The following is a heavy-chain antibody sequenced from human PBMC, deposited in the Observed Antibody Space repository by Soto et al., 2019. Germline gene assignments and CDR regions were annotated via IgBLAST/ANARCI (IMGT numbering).Heavy chain of an antibody. Sequence: QVQLVQSGAEVKKPGSSVKVSCKASGGTFSSYAISWVRQAPGQGLEWMGGIIPIFGTANYAQKFQGRVTITADESTSTAYMELSSLRSEDTAVYYCARGRNRYCSGGSCYADYYYYGMDVWGQGTTVTVSS. D-gene: IGHD2-15*01. CDR3: ARGRNRYCSGGSCYADYYYYGMDV. J-gene: IGHJ6*02. CDR2: IIPIFGTA. CDR1: GGTFSSYA. V-gene: IGHV1-69*01.